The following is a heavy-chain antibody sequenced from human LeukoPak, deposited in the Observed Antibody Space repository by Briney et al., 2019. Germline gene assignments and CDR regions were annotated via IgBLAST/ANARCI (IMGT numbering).Heavy chain of an antibody. J-gene: IGHJ4*02. CDR1: GFTFSNYG. Sequence: GGSLRLSCAASGFTFSNYGMNWVRQAPGKGLEWVAIISYDGSNKYYADPVKGRFTISRDNSKNTLYLQMNSLRAEDTAVYYCAKEGGPWIQVHFDYWGQGTLVTVSS. D-gene: IGHD5-18*01. CDR3: AKEGGPWIQVHFDY. V-gene: IGHV3-30*18. CDR2: ISYDGSNK.